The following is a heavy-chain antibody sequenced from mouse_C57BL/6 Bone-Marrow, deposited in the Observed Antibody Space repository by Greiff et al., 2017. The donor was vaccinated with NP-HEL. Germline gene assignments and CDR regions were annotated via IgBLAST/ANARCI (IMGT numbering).Heavy chain of an antibody. CDR2: IYPRDGST. Sequence: VMLVESDAELVKPGASVKISCKVSGYTFTDHTIHWMKQRPEQGLEWIGYIYPRDGSTKYNETFKGKATLTADKSSSTAYMQLNSLTSEDSAVYFCARKEAYYSNYSWFAYWGQGTLVTVSA. V-gene: IGHV1-78*01. D-gene: IGHD2-5*01. CDR1: GYTFTDHT. J-gene: IGHJ3*01. CDR3: ARKEAYYSNYSWFAY.